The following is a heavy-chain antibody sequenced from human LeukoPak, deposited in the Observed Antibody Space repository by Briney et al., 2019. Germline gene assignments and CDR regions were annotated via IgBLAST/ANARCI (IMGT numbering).Heavy chain of an antibody. D-gene: IGHD4-23*01. J-gene: IGHJ4*02. CDR2: ISYDGSNK. Sequence: PGGSLRLSCAASGFTFSSYGMHWVRQAPGKGLEWVAVISYDGSNKYYADSVKGRFTISRDNSKNTLYLQVNSLRAEDTAVYYCAKDSDYGGSDYWGQGTLVTVSS. CDR3: AKDSDYGGSDY. CDR1: GFTFSSYG. V-gene: IGHV3-30*18.